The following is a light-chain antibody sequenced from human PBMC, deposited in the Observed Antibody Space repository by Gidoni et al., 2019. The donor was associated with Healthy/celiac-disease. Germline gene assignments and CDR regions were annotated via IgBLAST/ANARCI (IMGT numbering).Light chain of an antibody. J-gene: IGKJ1*01. Sequence: EIVITQSPATLSVSPGERATLSCMASQSVGSNLAWYQQNPGQAPRLLICGASTRATGIPARFSGSGSGTEFTLTISSLRSEDFAVYYCQQYNNWRWTFGQGTKVEIK. CDR1: QSVGSN. V-gene: IGKV3-15*01. CDR2: GAS. CDR3: QQYNNWRWT.